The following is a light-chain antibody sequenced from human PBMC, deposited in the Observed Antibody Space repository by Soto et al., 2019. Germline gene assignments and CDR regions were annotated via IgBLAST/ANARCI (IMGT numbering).Light chain of an antibody. Sequence: EIVMTQSPATLSVSPGERATLSCRASQSIGSNLAWYQQRPGQAPRLLIYGASNRATGIPTRFSGSGSGTEFTLTINSLQSEDSAFYYCQQYNNWPPGYTFGQGTKLEIK. CDR1: QSIGSN. V-gene: IGKV3-15*01. J-gene: IGKJ2*01. CDR2: GAS. CDR3: QQYNNWPPGYT.